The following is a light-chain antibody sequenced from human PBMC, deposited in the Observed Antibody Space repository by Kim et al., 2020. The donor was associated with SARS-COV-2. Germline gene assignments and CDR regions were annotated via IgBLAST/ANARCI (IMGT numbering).Light chain of an antibody. CDR3: QVWDRGSDHPVV. CDR1: DIQSKS. CDR2: YDS. Sequence: PGKAANITCGGTDIQSKSVHWYQQQAGQAPVLVITYDSDRPSGIPERLSGSNSGNTATLTISRVEAGDEADYYCQVWDRGSDHPVVFGGGTQLTVL. J-gene: IGLJ2*01. V-gene: IGLV3-21*04.